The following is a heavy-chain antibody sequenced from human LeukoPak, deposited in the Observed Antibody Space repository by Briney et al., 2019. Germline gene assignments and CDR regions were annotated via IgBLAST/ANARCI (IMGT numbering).Heavy chain of an antibody. D-gene: IGHD6-13*01. CDR2: INPNSGGT. J-gene: IGHJ3*02. V-gene: IGHV1-2*02. CDR3: ARGRIIAAAGTGDAFDI. CDR1: GYTFTGYY. Sequence: ASVKVSCKASGYTFTGYYMHWVRQAPGQGLEWIGWINPNSGGTNYAQKFQGRVTMTRDTSISTAYMELSRLRSDDTAVYYCARGRIIAAAGTGDAFDIWGQGTMVTVSS.